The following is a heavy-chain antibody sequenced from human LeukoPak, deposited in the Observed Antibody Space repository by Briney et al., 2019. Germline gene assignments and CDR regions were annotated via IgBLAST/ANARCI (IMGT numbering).Heavy chain of an antibody. Sequence: GGSLRLSCAASGFSFSDHYMVWVRQAPGKGLEWVGRTKHKAHSYTTDYAASVKDRFTISRDDSKNSLFLQMNSLKPEDTAMYYCDRDTRDGIHYWGQGTLVSVPS. V-gene: IGHV3-72*01. CDR3: DRDTRDGIHY. CDR1: GFSFSDHY. J-gene: IGHJ4*02. D-gene: IGHD5-24*01. CDR2: TKHKAHSYTT.